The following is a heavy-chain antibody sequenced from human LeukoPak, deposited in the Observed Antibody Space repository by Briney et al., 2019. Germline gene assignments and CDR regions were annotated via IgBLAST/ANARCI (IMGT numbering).Heavy chain of an antibody. J-gene: IGHJ4*02. V-gene: IGHV1-69*05. CDR2: IIPILGTA. CDR3: ARERPPGDSSNWFLEGYFNI. D-gene: IGHD6-13*01. Sequence: SVKVSCKASGGTFSSYAITWVRQAPGQGLEWMGRIIPILGTANYAQKFQGRVTITTDESTSTAYMELSTLRSDDTAVYYCARERPPGDSSNWFLEGYFNIWGQGTLVTVSS. CDR1: GGTFSSYA.